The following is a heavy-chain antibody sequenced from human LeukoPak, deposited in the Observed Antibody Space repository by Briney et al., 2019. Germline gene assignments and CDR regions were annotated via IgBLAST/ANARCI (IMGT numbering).Heavy chain of an antibody. V-gene: IGHV4-59*01. D-gene: IGHD2-8*01. CDR2: IYYSGST. J-gene: IGHJ4*02. Sequence: SVTLSLTCTVSGGSISSYYWSWIRQPPGKGLEWIGYIYYSGSTNYNPSLKSRVTISVDTSKNQFSLKLSSVTAADTAVYYCARGYCTNGVCYIGPFDYWGQGTLVTVSS. CDR3: ARGYCTNGVCYIGPFDY. CDR1: GGSISSYY.